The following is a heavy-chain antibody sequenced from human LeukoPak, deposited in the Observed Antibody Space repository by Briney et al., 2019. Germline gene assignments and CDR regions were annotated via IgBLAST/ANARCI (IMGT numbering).Heavy chain of an antibody. J-gene: IGHJ4*02. CDR1: GFTFSNYA. V-gene: IGHV3-23*01. CDR2: IGGDGGST. Sequence: PPGGSLRLSCAASGFTFSNYAMTWLRQAPGKGLEWVSAIGGDGGSTDYADSVKGRFTISRENSKNTLYLQMNSLRAEDTALYYCAKRVGGTPDYWGLGTLVTVSS. D-gene: IGHD1-26*01. CDR3: AKRVGGTPDY.